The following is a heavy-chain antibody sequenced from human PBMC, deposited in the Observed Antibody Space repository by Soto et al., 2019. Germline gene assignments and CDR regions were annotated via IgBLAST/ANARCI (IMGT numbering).Heavy chain of an antibody. CDR2: IYYSGST. CDR1: GGSISSYY. D-gene: IGHD2-15*01. V-gene: IGHV4-59*08. Sequence: PSETLSLTCTVSGGSISSYYWSWIRQPPGKGLEWIGYIYYSGSTNYNPSLKSRVTISVDTSKNQFSLKLSSVTAADTAVYYCASPPRYCSGGSCYHFDYWGQGTLVTVSS. J-gene: IGHJ4*02. CDR3: ASPPRYCSGGSCYHFDY.